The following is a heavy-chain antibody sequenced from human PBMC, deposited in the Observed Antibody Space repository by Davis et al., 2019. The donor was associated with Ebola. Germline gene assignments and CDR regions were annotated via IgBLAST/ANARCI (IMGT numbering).Heavy chain of an antibody. J-gene: IGHJ6*02. CDR2: ISSSGART. D-gene: IGHD5-18*01. V-gene: IGHV3-23*01. CDR1: EFMVSSHH. CDR3: GGYTINYYYGMDV. Sequence: GESLKISCAASEFMVSSHHMTWVRQAPGKGLEWVSLISSSGARTYYADSVKGRFTISRDDSKNTLYFEMNSLGAEDTAVYYCGGYTINYYYGMDVWGQGTTVTVSS.